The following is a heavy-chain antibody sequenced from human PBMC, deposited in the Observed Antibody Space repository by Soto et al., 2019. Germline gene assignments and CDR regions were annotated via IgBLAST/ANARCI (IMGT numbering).Heavy chain of an antibody. CDR3: TWYNWNYFHAY. Sequence: GSLRLSCAASGFTFRNGRMNWVRPAPGKGLEWVGRIKSKTDGGTTDYAAPVKGRFTISRDDSKNTLYLQMNSLKTEDTAVYYCTWYNWNYFHAYWGQGTLVTVSS. CDR1: GFTFRNGR. V-gene: IGHV3-15*07. D-gene: IGHD1-7*01. CDR2: IKSKTDGGTT. J-gene: IGHJ4*02.